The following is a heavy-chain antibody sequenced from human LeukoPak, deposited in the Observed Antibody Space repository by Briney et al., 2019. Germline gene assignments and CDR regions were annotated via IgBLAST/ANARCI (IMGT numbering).Heavy chain of an antibody. J-gene: IGHJ4*02. CDR3: AKHQNWNQINSFDY. D-gene: IGHD1-1*01. V-gene: IGHV3-53*01. CDR1: GFTVSNNY. Sequence: GGSLRLSCAASGFTVSNNYMSWVRQAPGKGLEWVSVIYSGGNTHYADSVKGRFTITRDNSKNTLYLHMNSLRAEDTALYYCAKHQNWNQINSFDYWGQGTLVTVSS. CDR2: IYSGGNT.